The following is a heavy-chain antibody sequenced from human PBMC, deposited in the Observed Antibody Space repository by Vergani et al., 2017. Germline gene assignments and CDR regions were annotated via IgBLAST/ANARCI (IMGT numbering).Heavy chain of an antibody. V-gene: IGHV4-61*02. D-gene: IGHD2-2*01. CDR2: IYYSGST. CDR1: GGSISSGSYY. Sequence: QVQLQESGPGLVKPSQTLSLTCTVSGGSISSGSYYWSWIRQPAGKGLEWIGRIYYSGSTNYNPSLKSRVTISVDTSKNQFSLKLSSVTAADTAVYYCARNSNSCYDDDAFDIWGQGTMVTVSS. J-gene: IGHJ3*02. CDR3: ARNSNSCYDDDAFDI.